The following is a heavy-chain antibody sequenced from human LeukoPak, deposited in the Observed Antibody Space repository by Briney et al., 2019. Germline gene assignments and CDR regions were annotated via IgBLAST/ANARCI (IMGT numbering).Heavy chain of an antibody. D-gene: IGHD2-2*01. CDR3: ARGGMPTPSTNWFDP. V-gene: IGHV4-59*01. CDR2: IHSTGNT. Sequence: SETLSLSCTVSNGSINGYFWSWIRQPPGKGLEWIGYIHSTGNTNYNPSLRSRLTISFDMSKNQPSLKLTSMTATDTAVYYCARGGMPTPSTNWFDPWGQGTLVTVSS. J-gene: IGHJ5*02. CDR1: NGSINGYF.